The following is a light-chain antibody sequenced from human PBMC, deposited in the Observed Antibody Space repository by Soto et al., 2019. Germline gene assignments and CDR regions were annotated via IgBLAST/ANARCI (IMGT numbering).Light chain of an antibody. J-gene: IGLJ1*01. CDR1: SSDVGGYNY. CDR3: SSFTSSSSYV. Sequence: QSALTQPASVSGSPGQSITISCTGTSSDVGGYNYVSWYQQHPGKAPKLMIYEVNYRPSGVSNRFSGSKSGNTASLTISGLQPEDEADYYCSSFTSSSSYVFGTETKLNVL. V-gene: IGLV2-14*01. CDR2: EVN.